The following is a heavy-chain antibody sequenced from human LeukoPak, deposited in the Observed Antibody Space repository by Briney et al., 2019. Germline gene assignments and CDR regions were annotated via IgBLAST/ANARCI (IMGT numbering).Heavy chain of an antibody. D-gene: IGHD3-22*01. CDR2: ISAYNGNT. Sequence: GASVKVSCKASGYTFISYGISWVRQAPGQELEWMGWISAYNGNTNYAQKLQGRVTMTTDTSTSTAYMELRSLRSDDTAAYYCARGPYYYDRSDYYQDAFDIWGQGTKVTVSS. CDR3: ARGPYYYDRSDYYQDAFDI. J-gene: IGHJ3*02. CDR1: GYTFISYG. V-gene: IGHV1-18*01.